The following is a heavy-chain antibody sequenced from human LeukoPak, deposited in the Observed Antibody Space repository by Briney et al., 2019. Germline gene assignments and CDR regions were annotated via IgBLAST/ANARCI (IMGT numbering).Heavy chain of an antibody. V-gene: IGHV1-69*01. D-gene: IGHD3-9*01. CDR1: GGTFSSYA. CDR3: ARERLYDILTGPSYYFDY. J-gene: IGHJ4*02. Sequence: GASVKVSCKASGGTFSSYAISWVRQAPGQGLEWMGGIIPIFGTANYAQKFQGRVTITADESTSTAYMELSSLRSEDTAVYYCARERLYDILTGPSYYFDYWGQGTLVTVSS. CDR2: IIPIFGTA.